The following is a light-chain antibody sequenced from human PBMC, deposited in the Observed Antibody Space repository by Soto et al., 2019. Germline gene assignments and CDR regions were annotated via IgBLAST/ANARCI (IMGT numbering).Light chain of an antibody. CDR1: QSISTTS. Sequence: EIVLTQSPGTLSLSPGERATLSCRASQSISTTSLTWYQQRPGQPPRLLIYGASNRATDIADRFSGSGSGTDFTLTISRLEPEDFAVYYCQQYGSSPFTFGPGTKVDIK. CDR3: QQYGSSPFT. J-gene: IGKJ3*01. V-gene: IGKV3-20*01. CDR2: GAS.